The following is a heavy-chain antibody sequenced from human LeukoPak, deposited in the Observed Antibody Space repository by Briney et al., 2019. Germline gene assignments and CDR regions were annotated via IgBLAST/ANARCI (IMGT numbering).Heavy chain of an antibody. CDR3: ADRGCSSTSCPDY. CDR2: ISGSGGST. CDR1: GFTFSSYA. D-gene: IGHD2-2*01. Sequence: GSLRLSCAASGFTFSSYAMSWVRQAPGKGLEWVSAISGSGGSTYYADPVKGRFTISRDNSKNTLYLQMNSLRAEDTAVYYCADRGCSSTSCPDYWGQGTLVTVSS. J-gene: IGHJ4*02. V-gene: IGHV3-23*01.